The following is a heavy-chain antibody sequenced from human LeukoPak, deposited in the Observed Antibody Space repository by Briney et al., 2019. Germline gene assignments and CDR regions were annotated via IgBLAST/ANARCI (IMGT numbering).Heavy chain of an antibody. CDR1: GYTFTSYG. Sequence: ASVKVSCKASGYTFTSYGISWVRLAPGQGLEGMGWISGYNGNTNYAQKFQGRATMTTDTSKSTACMEVRSLRCDDTAVYYCARDQFLLGYCSGGRGCRRAYYFDYWGQGTLVTVSS. D-gene: IGHD2-15*01. CDR2: ISGYNGNT. J-gene: IGHJ4*02. V-gene: IGHV1-18*01. CDR3: ARDQFLLGYCSGGRGCRRAYYFDY.